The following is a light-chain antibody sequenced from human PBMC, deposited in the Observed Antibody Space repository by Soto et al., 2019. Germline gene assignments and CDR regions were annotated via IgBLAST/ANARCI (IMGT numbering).Light chain of an antibody. V-gene: IGKV1-5*01. Sequence: IQVTQYPCTLSTSLGDRVTLSFRAGQSISSRLAGYHQQPGQAPKLLYDHAYSVKSMAATCCSGREAAKVFLLTSSSLQHDDAATYYCQQYKSYPWTFGQGTKVDIK. CDR1: QSISSR. CDR3: QQYKSYPWT. CDR2: HAY. J-gene: IGKJ1*01.